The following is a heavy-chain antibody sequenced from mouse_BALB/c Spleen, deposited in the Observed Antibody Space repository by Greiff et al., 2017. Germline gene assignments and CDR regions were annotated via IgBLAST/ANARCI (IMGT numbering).Heavy chain of an antibody. CDR3: ARKGYGYDSFAY. CDR1: GYTFTSYW. J-gene: IGHJ3*01. D-gene: IGHD2-14*01. CDR2: IDPSDSYT. V-gene: IGHV1-69*02. Sequence: QVQLQQPGAELVKPGASVKLSCKASGYTFTSYWMHWVKQRPGQGLEWIGEIDPSDSYTNYNQKFKGKATLTVDKSSSTAYMQLSSLTSEDSAVYYCARKGYGYDSFAYWGQGTLVTVSA.